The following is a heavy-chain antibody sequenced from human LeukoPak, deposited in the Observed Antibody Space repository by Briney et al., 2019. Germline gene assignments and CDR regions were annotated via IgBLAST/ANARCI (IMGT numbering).Heavy chain of an antibody. CDR2: IKRDGSEK. CDR1: GFTFSSYW. V-gene: IGHV3-7*01. D-gene: IGHD3-10*01. CDR3: ARDVVGSGSYYSDAFDI. Sequence: VGSLRLSCAASGFTFSSYWMSWVRQAPGKGLEWVANIKRDGSEKYYVDSVKGRFTISRDNAKNSLYLQMNSLRAEDTAVYYCARDVVGSGSYYSDAFDIWGQGTMVTVSS. J-gene: IGHJ3*02.